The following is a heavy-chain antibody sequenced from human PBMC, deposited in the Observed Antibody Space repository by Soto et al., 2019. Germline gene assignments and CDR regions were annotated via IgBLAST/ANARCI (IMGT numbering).Heavy chain of an antibody. V-gene: IGHV4-59*08. D-gene: IGHD6-13*01. CDR3: ARHKYSSSWGALFDY. Sequence: PSETLSLTCTVSGGSISSDYWSWIRQPPGKGLEWIGYMYNSGNTNYNPSLKSRVTISVDTSKNQFSLKLSSVTAADTAVYYCARHKYSSSWGALFDYWGQGTLVTVSS. J-gene: IGHJ4*02. CDR1: GGSISSDY. CDR2: MYNSGNT.